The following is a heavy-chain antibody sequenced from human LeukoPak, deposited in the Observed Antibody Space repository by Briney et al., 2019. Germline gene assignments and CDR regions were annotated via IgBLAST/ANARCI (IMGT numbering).Heavy chain of an antibody. CDR3: AGLGASGNGYLSWFDP. V-gene: IGHV4-59*01. CDR1: GGSISTYY. Sequence: KASETLSLTCTVSGGSISTYYWSWIRQPPGKGLEWIGYICYSGNSNYNPSLKSRVTISVDTSKNQFSLKLSSVTAADTAVYYCAGLGASGNGYLSWFDPWGQGTLVTVSS. J-gene: IGHJ5*02. D-gene: IGHD3-22*01. CDR2: ICYSGNS.